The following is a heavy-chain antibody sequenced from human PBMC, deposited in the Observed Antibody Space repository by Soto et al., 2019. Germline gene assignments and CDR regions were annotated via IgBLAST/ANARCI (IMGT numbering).Heavy chain of an antibody. CDR2: IIPIFGTA. D-gene: IGHD6-6*01. CDR3: AAGGIAARPDYYYGMDV. V-gene: IGHV1-69*13. J-gene: IGHJ6*02. Sequence: GASVKVSCKASGGTFSSYAISWVRQAPGQGLEWMGGIIPIFGTANYAQKFQGRVTITANESTSTAYMELSSLRSEDTAVYYCAAGGIAARPDYYYGMDVWGQGTTVTVS. CDR1: GGTFSSYA.